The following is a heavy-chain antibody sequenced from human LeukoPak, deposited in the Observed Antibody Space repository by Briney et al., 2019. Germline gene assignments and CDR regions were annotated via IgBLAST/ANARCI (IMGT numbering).Heavy chain of an antibody. D-gene: IGHD5-12*01. V-gene: IGHV3-64D*08. CDR1: AFTFSNYA. J-gene: IGHJ4*02. CDR2: ITSNGGST. CDR3: VKALGSAGYGYYFDY. Sequence: GGSLRLSCSASAFTFSNYAMHWVRQAPGKGLEYVSAITSNGGSTYYADSVKGRFTISRDNSKNTLYLQMSSLRVEDTALYYCVKALGSAGYGYYFDYWGQGTLVTVSS.